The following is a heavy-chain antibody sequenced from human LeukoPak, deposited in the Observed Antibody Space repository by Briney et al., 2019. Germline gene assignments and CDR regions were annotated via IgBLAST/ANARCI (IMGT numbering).Heavy chain of an antibody. CDR3: ARARLSFTRGIGANYFDY. Sequence: GGSLRLSCAVSGFTFSSYWMSWVRQAPGKGLEWVANIKGDGSEKYYVDSVKGRLTISRDNAKNFLYLQVNSLRADDAAVYYCARARLSFTRGIGANYFDYWGQGTPVTVSS. CDR2: IKGDGSEK. J-gene: IGHJ4*02. V-gene: IGHV3-7*01. CDR1: GFTFSSYW. D-gene: IGHD2-15*01.